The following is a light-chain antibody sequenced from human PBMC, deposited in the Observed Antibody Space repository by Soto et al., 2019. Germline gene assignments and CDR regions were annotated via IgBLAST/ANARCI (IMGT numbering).Light chain of an antibody. CDR3: QQYFSPPFT. Sequence: DIVMTQSPESLPVSLGERATINCTSSQSVLYSSNNKNYLVWYQQKRGQPPRMIVSWASIRASGVPERFSGGGSGTDFTLTISSLQAEDVAVYYCQQYFSPPFTFGPGTKVEIK. J-gene: IGKJ3*01. CDR2: WAS. V-gene: IGKV4-1*01. CDR1: QSVLYSSNNKNY.